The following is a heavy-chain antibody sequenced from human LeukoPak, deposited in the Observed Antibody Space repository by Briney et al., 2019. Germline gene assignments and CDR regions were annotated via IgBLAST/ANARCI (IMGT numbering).Heavy chain of an antibody. D-gene: IGHD3-10*01. CDR2: INHSGST. CDR1: GGSFSGYY. V-gene: IGHV4-34*01. CDR3: ARLGGTMGYFDY. Sequence: SETLSLTCAVYGGSFSGYYWSWIRQPPGKGLGWIGEINHSGSTNYNPSLKSRVTISVDTSKNQFSLKLSSVTAADTAVYYCARLGGTMGYFDYWGQGTLVTVSS. J-gene: IGHJ4*02.